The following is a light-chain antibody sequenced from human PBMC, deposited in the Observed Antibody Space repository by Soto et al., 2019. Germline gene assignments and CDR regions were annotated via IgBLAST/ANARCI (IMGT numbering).Light chain of an antibody. CDR3: EQAKSFPLT. J-gene: IGKJ4*01. CDR1: QGISSW. V-gene: IGKV1-12*01. CDR2: AAS. Sequence: DIQMTQSPSSVSASVGDRVTMTCRASQGISSWLAWYQQKPGKAPKLLIYAASSLKSGVSSRFNESGSGTDYTPAINSRQTEDVAISYCEQAKSFPLTFGGGTKVEIK.